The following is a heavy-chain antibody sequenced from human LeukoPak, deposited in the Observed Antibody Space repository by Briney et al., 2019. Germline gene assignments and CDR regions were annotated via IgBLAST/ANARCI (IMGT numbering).Heavy chain of an antibody. D-gene: IGHD2-2*01. V-gene: IGHV3-21*01. Sequence: GGSLRLSCAASGFTFSSYSMNWVRQAPGKGLEWVSSISSSSSYIYYADSVKGRFTISRDNAKNSLYLQMNSLRAEDTAVYYCARDRGRSSTSCSGAFDIWGQGTMVTVSS. CDR2: ISSSSSYI. CDR3: ARDRGRSSTSCSGAFDI. J-gene: IGHJ3*02. CDR1: GFTFSSYS.